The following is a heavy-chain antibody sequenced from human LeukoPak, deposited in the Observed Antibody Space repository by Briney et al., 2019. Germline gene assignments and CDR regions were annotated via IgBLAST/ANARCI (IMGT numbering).Heavy chain of an antibody. V-gene: IGHV4-39*07. J-gene: IGHJ3*02. Sequence: SETLSLTCTVSGVSIRTSKYFWGWIRQSPGKGLEWIGSVYSSGTTYYNPSLKSRVTISLDTSKNQFSLKVTSVTAADTAVYYCAREGYDSTPGAFDIWGQGTMVTVSS. CDR3: AREGYDSTPGAFDI. D-gene: IGHD3-22*01. CDR1: GVSIRTSKYF. CDR2: VYSSGTT.